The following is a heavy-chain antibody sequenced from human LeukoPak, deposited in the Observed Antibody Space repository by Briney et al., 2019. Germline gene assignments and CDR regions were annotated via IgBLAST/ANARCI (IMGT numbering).Heavy chain of an antibody. CDR3: MYGMDV. CDR2: ISGSGGST. CDR1: GFTFSSFT. Sequence: GGSLRLSCAASGFTFSSFTMTWVRQAPGKGLEWVSAISGSGGSTYYADSVKGRFTISRDNSKNTLYLQMNSLRAEDTAVYYSMYGMDVWGQGTTVTVSS. J-gene: IGHJ6*02. V-gene: IGHV3-23*01.